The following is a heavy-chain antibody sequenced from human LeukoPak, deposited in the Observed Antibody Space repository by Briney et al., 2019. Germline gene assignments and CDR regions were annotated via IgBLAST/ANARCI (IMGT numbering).Heavy chain of an antibody. CDR2: ISMSSSYI. CDR3: ARAGPRLCRDGCNHAFDY. CDR1: GFTFSSYS. V-gene: IGHV3-21*01. J-gene: IGHJ4*02. Sequence: GGSLRLSCAASGFTFSSYSMNWVRQAPGKGLEWVSSISMSSSYIYYADSVKVRFTISRDNAKNSLYLQMHSLRAADTAVYYCARAGPRLCRDGCNHAFDYWGQGTLVTVSS. D-gene: IGHD5-24*01.